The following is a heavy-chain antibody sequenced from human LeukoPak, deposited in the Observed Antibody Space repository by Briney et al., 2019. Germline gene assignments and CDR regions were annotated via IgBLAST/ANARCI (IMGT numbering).Heavy chain of an antibody. V-gene: IGHV3-33*06. Sequence: GGSLRLSCAASGFTFSSYGMHWVRQAPGKGLEWVAVIWYDGSNKYYADSVKGRFTISRDNSKNTLYLQMNSLRAEDTAVYYCAKDRREGWERLVKGAFDIWGQGTMVTVSS. D-gene: IGHD1-26*01. CDR3: AKDRREGWERLVKGAFDI. CDR1: GFTFSSYG. CDR2: IWYDGSNK. J-gene: IGHJ3*02.